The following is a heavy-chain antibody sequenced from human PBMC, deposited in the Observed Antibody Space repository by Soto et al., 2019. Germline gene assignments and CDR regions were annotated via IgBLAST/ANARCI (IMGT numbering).Heavy chain of an antibody. V-gene: IGHV3-48*02. CDR3: ARKGAAFDY. Sequence: GSLRLSCAASGFTFSSYSMNCVRQSPGKGLEWISYISTTSSSVYYADSVKGRFTISRDNAKNSLFLQMNSLRDEDTAVYYCARKGAAFDYWGQGALVTVSS. D-gene: IGHD6-25*01. J-gene: IGHJ4*02. CDR1: GFTFSSYS. CDR2: ISTTSSSV.